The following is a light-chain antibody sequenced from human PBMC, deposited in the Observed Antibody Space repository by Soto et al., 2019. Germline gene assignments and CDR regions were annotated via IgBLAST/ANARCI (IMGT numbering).Light chain of an antibody. V-gene: IGKV1-9*01. Sequence: IQLTQSPSSLSASVGDRVTITCRASQGISSYFAWYQQKPGKAPKLLIYGASTLEGGVPFRFSGSGSGTDFTLTISSLQPEDFATYYCQQLNTYPITFGQWTRLDIK. CDR2: GAS. J-gene: IGKJ5*01. CDR3: QQLNTYPIT. CDR1: QGISSY.